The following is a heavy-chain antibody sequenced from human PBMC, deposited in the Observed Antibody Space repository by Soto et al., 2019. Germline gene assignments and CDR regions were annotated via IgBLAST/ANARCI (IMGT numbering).Heavy chain of an antibody. Sequence: GGSLRLSCAASGFTFSSYGMHWVRQAPGKGLEWVAVIWYDGSNKYYADSVKGRFTISRDNSKNTLYLQMNSLRAEDTAVYDCARGCVEWDGNRSDYFDYWGQGTLVTVSS. J-gene: IGHJ4*02. CDR1: GFTFSSYG. CDR2: IWYDGSNK. D-gene: IGHD1-26*01. V-gene: IGHV3-33*01. CDR3: ARGCVEWDGNRSDYFDY.